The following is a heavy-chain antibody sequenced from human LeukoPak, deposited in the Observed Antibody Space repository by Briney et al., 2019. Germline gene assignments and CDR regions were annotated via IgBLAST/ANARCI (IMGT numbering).Heavy chain of an antibody. CDR3: ARHEDLGRNWFDP. J-gene: IGHJ5*02. Sequence: SETLSLTCTVSGGSISSYYWSWIRQPPGKGLEWIGYIYYSGSTNYNPSLKSRVTISVDTSKNQFSLKLSSVTAADTAVYYCARHEDLGRNWFDPGGQGTLVTVSS. CDR2: IYYSGST. CDR1: GGSISSYY. V-gene: IGHV4-59*08.